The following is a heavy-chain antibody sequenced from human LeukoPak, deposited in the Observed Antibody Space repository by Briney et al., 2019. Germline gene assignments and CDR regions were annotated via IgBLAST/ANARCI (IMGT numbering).Heavy chain of an antibody. Sequence: GGSLRLSCAASGFTFSSYWMSWVRQAPGKGLEWVANIKQDGSEKYYVDSVKGRFTISRDNAKNSLYLQMNSLRAEDTAVYYCARGITMIVVVSPPTWGQGTMVTVSS. V-gene: IGHV3-7*04. CDR2: IKQDGSEK. J-gene: IGHJ3*01. CDR1: GFTFSSYW. D-gene: IGHD3-22*01. CDR3: ARGITMIVVVSPPT.